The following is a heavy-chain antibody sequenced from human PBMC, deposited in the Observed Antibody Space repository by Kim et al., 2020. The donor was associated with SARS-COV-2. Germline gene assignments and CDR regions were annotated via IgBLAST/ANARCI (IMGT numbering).Heavy chain of an antibody. CDR1: GGTFSSYA. CDR3: ARDRVDYGGGAYYFDY. Sequence: SVKVSCKASGGTFSSYAISWVRQAPGQGLEWMGRIIPILGIANYAQKFQGRVTITADKSTSTAYMELSSLRSDDTAVYYCARDRVDYGGGAYYFDYWGQGTLVTVSS. V-gene: IGHV1-69*04. CDR2: IIPILGIA. D-gene: IGHD4-17*01. J-gene: IGHJ4*02.